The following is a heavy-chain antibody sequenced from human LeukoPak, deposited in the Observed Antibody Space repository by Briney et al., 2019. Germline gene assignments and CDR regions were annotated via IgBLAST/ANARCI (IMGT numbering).Heavy chain of an antibody. Sequence: PGGSLRLSCAASGFTFSNAWVSWVRQAPGKGLEWVGRIKSKTDGGTTDYAAPVKGRFTISRDDSKNTLYLQMNSLKTEDTAVYYCTTGPPEITGPPWWGQGTLVTVSS. CDR2: IKSKTDGGTT. CDR1: GFTFSNAW. V-gene: IGHV3-15*01. J-gene: IGHJ4*02. D-gene: IGHD1-20*01. CDR3: TTGPPEITGPPW.